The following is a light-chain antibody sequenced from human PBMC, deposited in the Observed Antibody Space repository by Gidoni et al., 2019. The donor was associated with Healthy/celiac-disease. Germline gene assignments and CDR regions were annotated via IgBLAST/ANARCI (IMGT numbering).Light chain of an antibody. CDR1: QSISSY. Sequence: DIQMTQSPSSLSASVGDRVTITCRASQSISSYLNLYQQKPGKDPKLLIYAASSLQSGVPSRFSGSGSGTDFTRTISSLQPEDFATYYCQQSYSTPSSFGQGTKLEIK. V-gene: IGKV1-39*01. J-gene: IGKJ2*04. CDR3: QQSYSTPSS. CDR2: AAS.